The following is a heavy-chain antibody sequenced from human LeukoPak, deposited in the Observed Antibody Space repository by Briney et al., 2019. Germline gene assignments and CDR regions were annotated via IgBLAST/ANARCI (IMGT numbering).Heavy chain of an antibody. CDR1: GLTLSNFW. CDR2: IKRDGSEK. Sequence: GESLRLSCTASGLTLSNFWMTWVRQAPGKGLEWVANIKRDGSEKHYLDSVKGRFTISRDNAKNSLWLQMNSLRGEDTAVYYCARSSYSSSSSVWGQGTMVTVSS. J-gene: IGHJ3*01. V-gene: IGHV3-7*01. CDR3: ARSSYSSSSSV. D-gene: IGHD6-6*01.